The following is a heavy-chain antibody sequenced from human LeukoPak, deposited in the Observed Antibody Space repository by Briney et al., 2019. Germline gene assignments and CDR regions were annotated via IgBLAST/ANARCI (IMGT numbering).Heavy chain of an antibody. J-gene: IGHJ4*02. CDR1: GFTFSSYA. Sequence: GGSLRLSCAASGFTFSSYAMSWVRQAPGKGLEWVSGVSGSGGTMTYYSDSVKGRFTISRDNSKNTLYLQMNSLRAEDTAVYYCAKGGYCRTTSCYTPFDYWGQGTLVAVSS. CDR2: VSGSGGTMT. CDR3: AKGGYCRTTSCYTPFDY. D-gene: IGHD2-2*02. V-gene: IGHV3-23*01.